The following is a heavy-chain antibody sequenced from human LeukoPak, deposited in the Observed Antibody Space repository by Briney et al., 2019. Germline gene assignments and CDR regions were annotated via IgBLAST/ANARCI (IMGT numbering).Heavy chain of an antibody. CDR2: MNPNSGHT. V-gene: IGHV1-8*03. D-gene: IGHD2/OR15-2a*01. J-gene: IGHJ1*01. Sequence: AASVKVSCKASGYTFTSYDINWVRQATGQGLEWMGRMNPNSGHTGYAQKFQGRVTITGNTSISTAYMELSSLTSEDTAVYYCARDPSIVGREKYFQHWGQGTLVTVSS. CDR1: GYTFTSYD. CDR3: ARDPSIVGREKYFQH.